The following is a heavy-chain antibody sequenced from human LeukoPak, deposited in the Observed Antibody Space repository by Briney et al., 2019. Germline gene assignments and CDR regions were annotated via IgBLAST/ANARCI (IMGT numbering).Heavy chain of an antibody. D-gene: IGHD3-22*01. J-gene: IGHJ4*02. CDR1: GFTFSSYS. V-gene: IGHV3-21*01. CDR3: ARAHYYYDSSGYPIRTFALDY. Sequence: PGGSLRLSCAASGFTFSSYSMNWVRQAPGKGLEWVSSISSSSSYIYYADSVKGRFTISRDNAKNSLYLQMNSLRAEDTAVYYCARAHYYYDSSGYPIRTFALDYWGQGTLVTVSS. CDR2: ISSSSSYI.